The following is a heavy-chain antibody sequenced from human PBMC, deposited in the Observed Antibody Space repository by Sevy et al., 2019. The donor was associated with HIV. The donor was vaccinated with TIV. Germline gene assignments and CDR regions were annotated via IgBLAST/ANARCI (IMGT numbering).Heavy chain of an antibody. CDR3: AREGTVTIAYYGMDV. D-gene: IGHD4-17*01. J-gene: IGHJ6*02. CDR1: GFTFSSYW. Sequence: GGSLRLSCAASGFTFSSYWMSWVRQAPGKGLEWVANIKQDGSEKYYVDSVKGRFTISRDNAKNSLYLQMNSLRAEDTAVYYCAREGTVTIAYYGMDVWGQGTTVTVSS. CDR2: IKQDGSEK. V-gene: IGHV3-7*01.